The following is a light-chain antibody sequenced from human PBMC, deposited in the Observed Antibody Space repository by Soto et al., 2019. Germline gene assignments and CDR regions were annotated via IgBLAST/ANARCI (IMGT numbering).Light chain of an antibody. J-gene: IGLJ1*01. CDR2: GNS. V-gene: IGLV1-40*01. CDR1: SSNIGAGYD. CDR3: QSYDSLSAYV. Sequence: QSVLTQPPSVSGAPGQRVTISCTGSSSNIGAGYDVHWYQQLPGTAPKLLIYGNSNRPSGVPDRFSGSKSGTSASLAITGLQAEDEADYYCQSYDSLSAYVFGTGTKVTVL.